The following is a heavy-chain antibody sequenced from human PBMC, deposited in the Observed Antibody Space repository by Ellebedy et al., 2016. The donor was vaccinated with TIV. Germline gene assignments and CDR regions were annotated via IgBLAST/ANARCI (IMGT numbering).Heavy chain of an antibody. V-gene: IGHV4-39*07. CDR2: IYYSGST. CDR3: AGSFSSSGYYYAFDI. D-gene: IGHD3-22*01. Sequence: SETLSLTCTVSGGSISSYYWGWIRQPPGKGLEWIGSIYYSGSTYYNPSLKSRVTISVDTSKNQFSLKLSSVTAADTAVYYCAGSFSSSGYYYAFDIWGQGTIVTVSS. CDR1: GGSISSYY. J-gene: IGHJ3*02.